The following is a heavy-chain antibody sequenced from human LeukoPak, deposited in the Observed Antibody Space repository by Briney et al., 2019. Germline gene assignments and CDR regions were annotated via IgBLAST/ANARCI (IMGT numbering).Heavy chain of an antibody. Sequence: GASVKVSCKASGYTFTSYGISWVRQAPGQGLEWMGWISAYNGNTNYAQKFQGRVTMTRDTSISTAYMELSRLRSDDTAVYYCARGYSYAIKHFDYWGQGTLVTVSS. CDR3: ARGYSYAIKHFDY. J-gene: IGHJ4*02. V-gene: IGHV1-18*01. CDR2: ISAYNGNT. D-gene: IGHD5-18*01. CDR1: GYTFTSYG.